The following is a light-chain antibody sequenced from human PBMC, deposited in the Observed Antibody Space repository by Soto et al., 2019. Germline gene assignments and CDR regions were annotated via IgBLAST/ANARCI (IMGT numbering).Light chain of an antibody. CDR2: GAS. V-gene: IGKV3-15*01. CDR3: QQRAGSST. J-gene: IGKJ5*01. Sequence: EIVMTQSPATLSVSPGERATLSCRASQSVSSNLAWYQQKPGQAPRLLIYGASTRATGIPARFSGSGSGTDFTLTISRLEPEDFAVYYCQQRAGSSTFGQGTRLEIK. CDR1: QSVSSN.